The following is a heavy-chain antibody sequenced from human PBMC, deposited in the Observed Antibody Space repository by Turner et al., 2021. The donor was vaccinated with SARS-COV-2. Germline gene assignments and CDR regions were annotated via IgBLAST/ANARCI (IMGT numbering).Heavy chain of an antibody. V-gene: IGHV4-31*03. Sequence: QVQLQESGPGLVKPSQTLSLTCTVSGDSISSGVYYWTWIRQHPGKGLEWIGYIHHSGSTYYNPSLRSRVTISMDTSKNDFSLEMTSVTAADTAVYYCARDFRVGGTINSAHWFDPWGQGTLVTVSS. J-gene: IGHJ5*02. CDR1: GDSISSGVYY. CDR2: IHHSGST. D-gene: IGHD1-7*01. CDR3: ARDFRVGGTINSAHWFDP.